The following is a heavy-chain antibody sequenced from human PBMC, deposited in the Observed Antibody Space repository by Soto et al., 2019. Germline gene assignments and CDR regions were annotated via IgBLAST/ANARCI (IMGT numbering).Heavy chain of an antibody. CDR1: GFTFSDYA. D-gene: IGHD6-19*01. CDR3: AKGGRQWLVTSDFNY. CDR2: VSHDGRNT. Sequence: VQLVESGGGVVQPGRSQRLSCAASGFTFSDYAMHWVRQAPGKGLEWVAVVSHDGRNTHYADSVKGRFTISRDSTKNTVSLEMTTLRAEDTAVYYCAKGGRQWLVTSDFNYWGQGALVTVSS. V-gene: IGHV3-30*18. J-gene: IGHJ4*02.